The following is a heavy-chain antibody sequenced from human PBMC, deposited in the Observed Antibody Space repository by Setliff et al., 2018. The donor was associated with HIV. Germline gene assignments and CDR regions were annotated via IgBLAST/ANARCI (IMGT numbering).Heavy chain of an antibody. J-gene: IGHJ4*02. V-gene: IGHV4-61*02. D-gene: IGHD2-21*02. CDR1: GGSMSSGSYF. Sequence: PSETLSLTCTVSGGSMSSGSYFWSWIRQPAGKGLEWIGRIYTSGSTDYNPSLKSRVTISLDTSKMQFSLRLTSVTAADTAVYYCATLDPSGGNFLAYWGQGTLVTVSS. CDR3: ATLDPSGGNFLAY. CDR2: IYTSGST.